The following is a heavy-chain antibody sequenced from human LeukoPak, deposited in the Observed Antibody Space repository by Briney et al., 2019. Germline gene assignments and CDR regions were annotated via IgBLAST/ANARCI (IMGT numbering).Heavy chain of an antibody. J-gene: IGHJ5*02. CDR2: ISSSSGYI. CDR1: GFTFSSYS. Sequence: GGSLRLSCAASGFTFSSYSMNWVRQAPGKGLEWVSSISSSSGYIYYADSVKGRFTISRDNAKNSLYLQMNSLRAEDTPVYYCARESGMRGSYWFDPWGQGTLVTVSS. D-gene: IGHD1-26*01. V-gene: IGHV3-21*01. CDR3: ARESGMRGSYWFDP.